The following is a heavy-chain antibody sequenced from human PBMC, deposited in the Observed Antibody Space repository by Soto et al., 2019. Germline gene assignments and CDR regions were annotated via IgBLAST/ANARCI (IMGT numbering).Heavy chain of an antibody. CDR1: GGSVSSSSYY. CDR3: ARGGYSYGYYYYYGMDV. CDR2: VYYSGST. J-gene: IGHJ6*02. V-gene: IGHV4-39*07. D-gene: IGHD5-18*01. Sequence: SETLSLTCTVSGGSVSSSSYYWGWVRQPPGKGLEWIGSVYYSGSTNYNPSLESRVTISVDTSKNQFSLKLSSVSAADTAVYYCARGGYSYGYYYYYGMDVWGQGTTVTVSS.